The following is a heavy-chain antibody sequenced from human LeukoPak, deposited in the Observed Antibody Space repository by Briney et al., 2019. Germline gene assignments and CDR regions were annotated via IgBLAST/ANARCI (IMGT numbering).Heavy chain of an antibody. CDR1: GFTFSSYG. CDR3: AKEEQYSYAI. CDR2: ISYDGSNK. J-gene: IGHJ4*02. Sequence: GRSRRLSCAASGFTFSSYGMHWVRQAPGPGLEWVSVISYDGSNKYYADSVKGRFTISRDNSKNTLYLQMNSLRAEDTAVYYCAKEEQYSYAIWGQGTLVTVSS. V-gene: IGHV3-30*18. D-gene: IGHD5-18*01.